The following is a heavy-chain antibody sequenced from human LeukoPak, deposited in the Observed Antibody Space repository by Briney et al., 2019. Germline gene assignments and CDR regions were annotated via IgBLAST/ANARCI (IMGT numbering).Heavy chain of an antibody. CDR1: GGSISGYY. CDR3: ARVGYTSGWRFDY. CDR2: FYYSGST. J-gene: IGHJ4*02. V-gene: IGHV4-59*01. Sequence: PSETLSLTCTVSGGSISGYYWSWIRQPPGKGLEWIGYFYYSGSTSYNPSLKSRVSISVDTSKNQFSLKLTSVTAADTAVYYCARVGYTSGWRFDYWGQGTLATVSS. D-gene: IGHD6-19*01.